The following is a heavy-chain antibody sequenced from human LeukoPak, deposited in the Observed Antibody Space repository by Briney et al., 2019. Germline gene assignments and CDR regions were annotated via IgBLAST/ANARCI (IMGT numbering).Heavy chain of an antibody. CDR3: ARSSTNPRSNWFDP. V-gene: IGHV1-18*01. J-gene: IGHJ5*02. Sequence: GASVKVSCKASGYTFTSYGISWVRQAPGQGLEWMGWISAYNGNTNYAPKLQGRVTMTTDTSTSTAYMELRSLRSDDTAVYYCARSSTNPRSNWFDPWGQGTLVTVSS. CDR2: ISAYNGNT. D-gene: IGHD2-2*01. CDR1: GYTFTSYG.